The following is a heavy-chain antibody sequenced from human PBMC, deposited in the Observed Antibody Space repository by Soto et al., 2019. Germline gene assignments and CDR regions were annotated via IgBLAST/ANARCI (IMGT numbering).Heavy chain of an antibody. J-gene: IGHJ6*02. Sequence: GGSLRLSCAASGFTFSSYAMSWVRQAPGKGLEWVSIISSSGGSTNYADSVKGRFTISRDNTDNTLYLQLNSLRVEDTAVYYCVRDLSPQIAAARSYYYYYGLDVWGQGTTVTVSS. CDR2: ISSSGGST. D-gene: IGHD6-13*01. CDR1: GFTFSSYA. CDR3: VRDLSPQIAAARSYYYYYGLDV. V-gene: IGHV3-23*01.